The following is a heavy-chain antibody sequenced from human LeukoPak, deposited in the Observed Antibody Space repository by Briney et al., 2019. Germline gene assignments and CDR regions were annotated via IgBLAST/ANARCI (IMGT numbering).Heavy chain of an antibody. J-gene: IGHJ6*03. Sequence: KPSETLSLTCAVSGYSISSGYYWGWIRQPPGKGLEWIGSIYHSGSTYYNPSLKSRVTISVDTSENQFSLKLSSVTAADTAVYYCARHFRLVYMDVWGKGTTVTVSS. V-gene: IGHV4-38-2*01. CDR1: GYSISSGYY. D-gene: IGHD3-3*02. CDR3: ARHFRLVYMDV. CDR2: IYHSGST.